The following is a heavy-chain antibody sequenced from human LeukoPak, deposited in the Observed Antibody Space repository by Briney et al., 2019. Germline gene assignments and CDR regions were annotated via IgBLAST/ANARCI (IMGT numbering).Heavy chain of an antibody. CDR3: GRLNLPAVSGAFDY. D-gene: IGHD2-2*01. Sequence: PSETVSLTCTVSGGSISTYYWSWIRQPAGKGLEWIGRIHSSGPTHYNPSLRRRVTLSIDTSKNQFSLKLSSVTAADTAVYYCGRLNLPAVSGAFDYWGQGTLVTVSS. J-gene: IGHJ4*02. CDR1: GGSISTYY. CDR2: IHSSGPT. V-gene: IGHV4-4*07.